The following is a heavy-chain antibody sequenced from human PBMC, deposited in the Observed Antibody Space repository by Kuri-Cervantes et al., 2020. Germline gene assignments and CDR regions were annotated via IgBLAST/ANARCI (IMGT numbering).Heavy chain of an antibody. CDR1: GFTFSSYA. J-gene: IGHJ4*02. CDR3: ARDRGGRWELPAY. CDR2: ISYDGSNK. V-gene: IGHV3-30-3*01. Sequence: GGSLRLSCAASGFTFSSYAMHWVRQAPGKGLEWVAVISYDGSNKYYADSVKGRCTISRDNSKNTLYLQMNSLRAEDTAVYYCARDRGGRWELPAYWGQGTLVTVSS. D-gene: IGHD1-26*01.